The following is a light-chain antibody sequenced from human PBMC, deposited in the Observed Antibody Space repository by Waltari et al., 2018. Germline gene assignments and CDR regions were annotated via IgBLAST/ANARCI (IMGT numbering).Light chain of an antibody. CDR2: DVN. Sequence: QSALTQPASVSGSPGQSITISCTGTSIDVGRYNYAFWYQQQPGKAPQLMIFDVNNRPSGVSNRFSGSKSGNTASLTISGLQAEDEADYYCSAYISSSTLELFGGGTRLTVL. J-gene: IGLJ2*01. CDR3: SAYISSSTLEL. CDR1: SIDVGRYNY. V-gene: IGLV2-14*03.